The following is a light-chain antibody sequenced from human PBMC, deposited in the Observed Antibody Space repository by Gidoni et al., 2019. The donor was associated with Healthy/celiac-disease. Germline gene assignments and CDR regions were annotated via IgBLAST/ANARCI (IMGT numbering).Light chain of an antibody. J-gene: IGKJ1*01. V-gene: IGKV3-20*01. CDR1: QSVSSSY. Sequence: EIVLTQSPGTLSLSPGERATLSCRASQSVSSSYLAWYQQKPGQAPRLLIYGASSRATGIPDRFRGSGSGTDFTLTISRLEPEDFAVYYCQQYGSSPPWTFXXXTKVEIK. CDR3: QQYGSSPPWT. CDR2: GAS.